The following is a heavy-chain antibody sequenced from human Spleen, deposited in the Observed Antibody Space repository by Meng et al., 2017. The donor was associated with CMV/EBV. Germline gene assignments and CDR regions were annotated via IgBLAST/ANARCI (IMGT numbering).Heavy chain of an antibody. CDR1: GGSFSGYY. D-gene: IGHD6-19*01. CDR3: ARGNIAVAGTSFDY. V-gene: IGHV4-34*01. Sequence: SETLSLTCAVYGGSFSGYYWSWIRQPPGKGLEWIGEINHSGSTNYNPSLKSRVTISVDTSKNQSSLKLSSVTAADTAVYYCARGNIAVAGTSFDYWGQGTLVTVSS. CDR2: INHSGST. J-gene: IGHJ4*02.